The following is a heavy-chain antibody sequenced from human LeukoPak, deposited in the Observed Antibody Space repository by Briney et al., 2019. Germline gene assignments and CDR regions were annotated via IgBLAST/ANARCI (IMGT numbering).Heavy chain of an antibody. CDR3: ASGSNSWFE. CDR2: ISVSAGST. V-gene: IGHV3-23*01. J-gene: IGHJ4*02. Sequence: GSLKLSCAASGFTFSTYAMSWVRQAPGKGLEWVSAISVSAGSTYYADSVKGRFTISRDNSKNTLYLQMNSLRAEDTAVYYCASGSNSWFEWGQGTLVTVSS. CDR1: GFTFSTYA. D-gene: IGHD2-15*01.